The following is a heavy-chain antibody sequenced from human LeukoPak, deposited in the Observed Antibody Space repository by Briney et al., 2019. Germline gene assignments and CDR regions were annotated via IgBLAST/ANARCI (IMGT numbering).Heavy chain of an antibody. V-gene: IGHV1-2*02. D-gene: IGHD5-24*01. CDR3: ARAAGMATTFDY. CDR2: INPNSGGT. Sequence: ASVKLSCKASGYTFTAYYMHWVRQAPGQGLEWMGWINPNSGGTNYAQKFQGRVTMTRDTSISTAYMELSRLRSDDTAVYYCARAAGMATTFDYWGQGTMVTVSS. J-gene: IGHJ4*02. CDR1: GYTFTAYY.